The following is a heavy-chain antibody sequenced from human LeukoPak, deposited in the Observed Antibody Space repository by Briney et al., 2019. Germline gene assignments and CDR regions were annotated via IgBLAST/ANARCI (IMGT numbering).Heavy chain of an antibody. Sequence: PGGPLRLSCAASGFTFSSYSMNWVRQAPGKGLEWVANIKQDGSEKYYVDSVKGRFTISRDNAKNSLYLQMNSLRAEDTAVYYCARLDGQQLTSFFDYWGQGTLVTVSS. D-gene: IGHD6-13*01. V-gene: IGHV3-7*01. CDR2: IKQDGSEK. CDR1: GFTFSSYS. J-gene: IGHJ4*02. CDR3: ARLDGQQLTSFFDY.